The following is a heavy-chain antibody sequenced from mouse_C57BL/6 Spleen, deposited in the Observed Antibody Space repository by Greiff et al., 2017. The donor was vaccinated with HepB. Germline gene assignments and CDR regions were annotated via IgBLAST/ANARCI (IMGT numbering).Heavy chain of an antibody. J-gene: IGHJ2*01. CDR2: IDPETGGT. Sequence: SGAELVRPGASVTLSCQASGYPFTDYEMHWVKQTPGPGLEWIGAIDPETGGTAYNQKFKGKAILTADKSSSTAYMELRSLTSEDSAVYYCTRTDYWGQGTTLTVSS. V-gene: IGHV1-15*01. CDR3: TRTDY. CDR1: GYPFTDYE.